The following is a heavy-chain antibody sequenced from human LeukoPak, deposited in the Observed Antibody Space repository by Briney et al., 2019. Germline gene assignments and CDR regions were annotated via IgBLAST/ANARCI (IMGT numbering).Heavy chain of an antibody. CDR3: ARQSGSRYYYYGLDV. CDR2: IYYSGST. V-gene: IGHV4-59*08. CDR1: GGSISSYY. Sequence: SETLSLSCTASGGSISSYYWSWIRQPPGKGLEWIGYIYYSGSTNYNSSLKSRVTISVDASKNQFSLKLTSVTAADTAVYYCARQSGSRYYYYGLDVWGQGTTVTVSS. J-gene: IGHJ6*02. D-gene: IGHD3-10*01.